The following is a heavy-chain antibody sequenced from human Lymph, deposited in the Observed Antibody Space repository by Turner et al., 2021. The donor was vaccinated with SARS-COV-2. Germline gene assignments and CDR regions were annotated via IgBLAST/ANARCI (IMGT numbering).Heavy chain of an antibody. V-gene: IGHV3-53*04. CDR1: GLTVSRNY. D-gene: IGHD5-18*01. J-gene: IGHJ6*02. CDR2: IYSGGSS. Sequence: EVQLVESGGGLVQPGGSLRLSCAAYGLTVSRNYMSWVRQAPGKGLKWVSVIYSGGSSYYADSVKGRFTISRHNSKNTLYLQMNSLRAEDTAVYYCARDLDTAGGMDVWGQGTTVTVSS. CDR3: ARDLDTAGGMDV.